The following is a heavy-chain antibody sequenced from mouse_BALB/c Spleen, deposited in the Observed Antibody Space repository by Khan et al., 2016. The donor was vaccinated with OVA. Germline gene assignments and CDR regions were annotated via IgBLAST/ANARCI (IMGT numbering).Heavy chain of an antibody. CDR3: ARGYDVFAS. CDR2: VNPNTDNI. V-gene: IGHV1-26*01. D-gene: IGHD2-14*01. J-gene: IGHJ3*01. Sequence: EVQLQQSGPDLVKPGASVKISCKASGYSFTLYYMSWVKQSHGKSLEWIGRVNPNTDNINYNQEFKGKAIITVGKSHKPAYMDHRSLTSEDSAVYFCARGYDVFASWGQGTLVTVSA. CDR1: GYSFTLYY.